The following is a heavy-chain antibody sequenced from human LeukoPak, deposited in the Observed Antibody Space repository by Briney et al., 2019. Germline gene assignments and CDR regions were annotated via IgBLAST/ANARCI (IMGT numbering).Heavy chain of an antibody. CDR3: AREARDHYDGSGYYNDY. D-gene: IGHD3-22*01. V-gene: IGHV4-4*07. CDR1: GGSMYSYY. J-gene: IGHJ4*02. CDR2: IYTSGGT. Sequence: PSETLSHICSVSGGSMYSYYWSWIRQSAGKGLEWIGRIYTSGGTNYNPSLASRVTMSLDMSQRQFSLKLTSLTAADTAVYYCAREARDHYDGSGYYNDYWGQGTLVTVSS.